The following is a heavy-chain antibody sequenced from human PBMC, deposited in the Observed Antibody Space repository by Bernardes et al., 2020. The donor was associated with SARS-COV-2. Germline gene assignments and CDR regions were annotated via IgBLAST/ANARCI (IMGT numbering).Heavy chain of an antibody. Sequence: ASVKVSCQASGYTFTDHFIHWVRQAPGQGLEWMGWINSNTGDTNSAQKFQGRVIVTRDTSISTAYMEMSKLRSDDTAVYYCVSHDILTGYDKGAYWGQGTLVTVSA. D-gene: IGHD3-9*01. CDR3: VSHDILTGYDKGAY. CDR1: GYTFTDHF. CDR2: INSNTGDT. J-gene: IGHJ4*02. V-gene: IGHV1-2*02.